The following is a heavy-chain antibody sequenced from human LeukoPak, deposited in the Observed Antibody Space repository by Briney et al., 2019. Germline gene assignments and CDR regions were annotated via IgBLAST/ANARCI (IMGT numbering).Heavy chain of an antibody. D-gene: IGHD3-10*01. CDR1: GFTFTNYW. V-gene: IGHV3-7*01. CDR2: IKEDGSEK. CDR3: ARDLHYYGSGP. Sequence: GGSLRLSCAASGFTFTNYWMSWVRQAPGKGLEWVANIKEDGSEKYYADSVKGRFTISRDDAKNSLYLEINSLTVEDTAVYYCARDLHYYGSGPWGQGTLVTVSS. J-gene: IGHJ5*02.